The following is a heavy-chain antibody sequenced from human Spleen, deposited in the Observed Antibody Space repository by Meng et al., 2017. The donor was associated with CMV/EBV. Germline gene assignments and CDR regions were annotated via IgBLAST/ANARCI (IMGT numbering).Heavy chain of an antibody. Sequence: SVKVSCKASGGTFSSYAISWVRQAPGQGLEWMGGIIPIFGTANYAQKFQGRVTITTDESTSTAYMELSSLRSEDTAVYYCARAKYVWGSYFLRGAMSFDYWGQGTLVTVSS. CDR2: IIPIFGTA. V-gene: IGHV1-69*05. J-gene: IGHJ4*02. CDR3: ARAKYVWGSYFLRGAMSFDY. D-gene: IGHD3-16*01. CDR1: GGTFSSYA.